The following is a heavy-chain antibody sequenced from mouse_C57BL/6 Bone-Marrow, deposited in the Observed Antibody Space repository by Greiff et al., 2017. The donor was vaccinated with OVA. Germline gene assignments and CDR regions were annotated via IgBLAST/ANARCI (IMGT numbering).Heavy chain of an antibody. CDR3: ARWSSYWYFDV. V-gene: IGHV1-4*01. CDR2: INPSSGYT. CDR1: GYTFTSYT. J-gene: IGHJ1*03. Sequence: VQLKESGAELARPGASVKMSCKASGYTFTSYTMHWVKQRPGQGLEWIGYINPSSGYTKYNQKFKDKATLTADKSSSTAYMQLSSLTSEDSAVYYCARWSSYWYFDVWGTGTTVTVSS. D-gene: IGHD2-3*01.